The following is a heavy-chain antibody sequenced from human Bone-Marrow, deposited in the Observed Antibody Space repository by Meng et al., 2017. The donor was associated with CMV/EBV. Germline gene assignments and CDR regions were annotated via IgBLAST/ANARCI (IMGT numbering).Heavy chain of an antibody. V-gene: IGHV4-34*01. CDR3: ALTPLGYYDFWSGIRPHFDY. Sequence: SETLSLTCAVYGGSFSGYYWRWIRQPPGKGLEWIGEINHSGSTNYNPSLKSRVTISVDTSKNQFSLKLSSVTAADTAVYYCALTPLGYYDFWSGIRPHFDYWGQGTLVTVSS. CDR1: GGSFSGYY. D-gene: IGHD3-3*01. CDR2: INHSGST. J-gene: IGHJ4*02.